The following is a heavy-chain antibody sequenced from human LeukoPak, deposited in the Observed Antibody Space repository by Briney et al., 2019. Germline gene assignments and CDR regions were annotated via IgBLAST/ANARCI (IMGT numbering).Heavy chain of an antibody. Sequence: NPSETLSLTCTVSGYSISSGYYWGWIRQPPGKGLEWIGSIYHSGSTYYNPSLKSRVTISVDKSKNQFSLKLSSVTAADTAVYYCARGVSPPYNWNLVWWFDPWGQGTLVTVSS. J-gene: IGHJ5*02. CDR1: GYSISSGYY. V-gene: IGHV4-38-2*02. D-gene: IGHD1-7*01. CDR3: ARGVSPPYNWNLVWWFDP. CDR2: IYHSGST.